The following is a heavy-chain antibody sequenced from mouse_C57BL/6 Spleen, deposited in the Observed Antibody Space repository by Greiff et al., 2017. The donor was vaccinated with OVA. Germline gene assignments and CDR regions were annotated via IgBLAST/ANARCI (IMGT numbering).Heavy chain of an antibody. CDR3: ARPPYYYGSSYWYFDV. Sequence: DVQLVESGGGLVKPGGSLKLSCAASGFTFSDYGMHWVRQAPEKGLEWVAYISSGSSTIYYADTVKGRFTISRDNAKNTLFLQMTSLRSEDTAMYYCARPPYYYGSSYWYFDVWGTGTTVTVSS. V-gene: IGHV5-17*01. CDR2: ISSGSSTI. CDR1: GFTFSDYG. D-gene: IGHD1-1*01. J-gene: IGHJ1*03.